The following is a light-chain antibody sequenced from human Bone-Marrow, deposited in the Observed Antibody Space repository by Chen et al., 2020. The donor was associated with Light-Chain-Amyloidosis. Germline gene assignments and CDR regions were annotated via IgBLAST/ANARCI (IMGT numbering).Light chain of an antibody. CDR3: QAADSSGTYEVI. Sequence: SYELPTPPSVSASPGQTARITCSGDDLPTKYAYWYQQKPGQAPVLVIHRDTERPSGISERFSGSSSGTTATLTIIGVQAEDEADYHCQAADSSGTYEVIFGGGTKLTVL. J-gene: IGLJ2*01. CDR2: RDT. CDR1: DLPTKY. V-gene: IGLV3-25*03.